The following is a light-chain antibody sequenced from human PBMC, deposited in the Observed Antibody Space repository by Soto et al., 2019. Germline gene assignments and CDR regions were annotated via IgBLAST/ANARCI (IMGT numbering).Light chain of an antibody. Sequence: EIVLTQSPDTLALSPGERATLSCRASQSVTSNYLAWYQQKPGQAPRLLIFGISSRATGIPDRFSGSGSGTDFTLTIDRLEPEDFAVYSCQQYGSSYAFGQGTKLEIK. CDR2: GIS. CDR1: QSVTSNY. V-gene: IGKV3-20*01. CDR3: QQYGSSYA. J-gene: IGKJ2*01.